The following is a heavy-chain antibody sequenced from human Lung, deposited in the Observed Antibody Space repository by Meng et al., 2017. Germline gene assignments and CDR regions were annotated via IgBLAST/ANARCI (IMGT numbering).Heavy chain of an antibody. D-gene: IGHD6-19*01. CDR2: ISYDGSNK. J-gene: IGHJ4*02. Sequence: QVQLGESGGGVVQPGRPLRLSCAASGFTFSSYAMHWVRQAPGKGLEWVAVISYDGSNKYYADSVKGRFTISRDNSKNTLYLQMNSLRAEDTAVYYCASGLDLFDYWGQGTLVTVSS. CDR3: ASGLDLFDY. CDR1: GFTFSSYA. V-gene: IGHV3-30*01.